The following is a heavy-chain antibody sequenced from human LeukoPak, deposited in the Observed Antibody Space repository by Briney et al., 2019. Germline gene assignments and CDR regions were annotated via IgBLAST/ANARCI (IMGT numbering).Heavy chain of an antibody. D-gene: IGHD3-10*02. Sequence: PGGSLRLSCAASGFTFTNAWMSWVRQAPGKVLEWIGRSKSPTDGGTTDYAAPVKGRFTISRDDSKNTVYLQMNSLRTDDTAVYYCTTLAYVGGYWGQGTLVTVSS. CDR1: GFTFTNAW. J-gene: IGHJ4*02. V-gene: IGHV3-15*01. CDR2: SKSPTDGGTT. CDR3: TTLAYVGGY.